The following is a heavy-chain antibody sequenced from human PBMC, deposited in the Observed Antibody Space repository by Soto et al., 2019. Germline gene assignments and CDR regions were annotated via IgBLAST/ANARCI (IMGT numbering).Heavy chain of an antibody. J-gene: IGHJ5*02. CDR3: ARDRVELGTVTTFYWFDP. CDR1: GFTVSSNY. V-gene: IGHV3-66*01. CDR2: IYSGGST. Sequence: EVQLVESGGGLVQPGGSLRLSCAASGFTVSSNYMSWVRQAPGRGLEWVSVIYSGGSTYYADSVKGRFTISRDNSKNTLYLQMNSLRAEDTAVYYCARDRVELGTVTTFYWFDPWGQGTLVTVSS. D-gene: IGHD4-17*01.